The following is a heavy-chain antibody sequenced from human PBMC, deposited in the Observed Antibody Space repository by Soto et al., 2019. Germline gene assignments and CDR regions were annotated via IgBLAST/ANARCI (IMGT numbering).Heavy chain of an antibody. CDR3: ARDSWYFDV. V-gene: IGHV3-74*01. J-gene: IGHJ4*02. D-gene: IGHD6-13*01. Sequence: GESLKISCGASVFTFTNFWMHWVRQVPGKGLVWVSRIDTSGTSTSYADSVKGRFTISRDNAKSTVTLQMNSLRAEDTGVYYCARDSWYFDVWSQGSLVTSPQ. CDR1: VFTFTNFW. CDR2: IDTSGTST.